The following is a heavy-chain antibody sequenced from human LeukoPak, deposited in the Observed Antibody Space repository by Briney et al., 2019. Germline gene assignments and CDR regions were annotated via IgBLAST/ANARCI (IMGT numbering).Heavy chain of an antibody. V-gene: IGHV3-30*18. J-gene: IGHJ4*02. CDR2: ISYDGSNK. Sequence: PGGSLRLSCAASGFTFSIYGMHWVRQAPGKGLEWVAVISYDGSNKYYADSVKGRFTISRDNSKNTLYLQMNSLRAEDTAVYYCAKRGPGAAGRFYFDYWGQGTLVTVSS. CDR3: AKRGPGAAGRFYFDY. CDR1: GFTFSIYG. D-gene: IGHD6-13*01.